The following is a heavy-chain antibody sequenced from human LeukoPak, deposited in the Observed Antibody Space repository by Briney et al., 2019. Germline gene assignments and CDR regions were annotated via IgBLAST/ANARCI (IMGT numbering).Heavy chain of an antibody. CDR3: ASADYDFWSGYYFDY. CDR2: ISSSGSTI. V-gene: IGHV3-11*01. D-gene: IGHD3-3*01. Sequence: NPGGSLRLSCAASGFTFSDYYMSWIRQAPGKGLEWVSYISSSGSTIYYADSVKGRFTISRDNAKNSLYLQMNSLRAEDTAVYYCASADYDFWSGYYFDYWGQGTLVTVYS. J-gene: IGHJ4*02. CDR1: GFTFSDYY.